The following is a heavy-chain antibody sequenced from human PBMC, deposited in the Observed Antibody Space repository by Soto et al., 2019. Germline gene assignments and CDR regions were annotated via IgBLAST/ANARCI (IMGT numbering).Heavy chain of an antibody. V-gene: IGHV1-2*02. CDR3: ARGGSYYAH. CDR1: GNTHTIYF. J-gene: IGHJ4*02. CDR2: INSVSGGT. D-gene: IGHD3-16*01. Sequence: QVKLVQSGAEVKQPGASVRVSCKASGNTHTIYFIHWLRQAPGQGLEWMGWINSVSGGTNYAPRLRGRVSMTRDTSSATAFMDLSGLRSDDTAVYYCARGGSYYAHWGQGTLVTVSS.